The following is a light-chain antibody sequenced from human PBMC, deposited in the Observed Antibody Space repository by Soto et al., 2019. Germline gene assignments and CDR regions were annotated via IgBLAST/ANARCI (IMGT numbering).Light chain of an antibody. J-gene: IGKJ5*01. CDR2: DAS. V-gene: IGKV3-11*01. CDR1: QSVSGY. CDR3: QQRSNWPPSIT. Sequence: IVLTQSPATLSLSPGERATLSCRASQSVSGYLAWYQQKPGQAPRLLIYDASNRATGIPARFSGSGSGTDFTLTISSLEPEDFAIYYCQQRSNWPPSITFGQGTRLEIK.